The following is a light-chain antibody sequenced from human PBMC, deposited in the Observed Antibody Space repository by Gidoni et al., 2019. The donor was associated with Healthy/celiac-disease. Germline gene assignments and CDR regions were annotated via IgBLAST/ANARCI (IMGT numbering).Light chain of an antibody. Sequence: QMTQSPSSLSASVGDRVTITCRASQSISSYLNWYQQKPGKAPKLLIYAASSLQSGVPSRFSGNGSGTDFTLTISSLQPEDFATYYCQQSYSTLVSFGQGTKLEIK. CDR3: QQSYSTLVS. CDR1: QSISSY. J-gene: IGKJ2*03. CDR2: AAS. V-gene: IGKV1-39*01.